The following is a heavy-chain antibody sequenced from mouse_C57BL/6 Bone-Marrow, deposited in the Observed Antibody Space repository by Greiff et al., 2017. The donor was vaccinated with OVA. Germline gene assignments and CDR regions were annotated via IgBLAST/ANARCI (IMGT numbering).Heavy chain of an antibody. CDR2: INPNNGGT. D-gene: IGHD2-4*01. CDR1: GYTFTDYN. Sequence: EVKLMESGPELVKPGASVKIPCKASGYTFTDYNMDWVKQSHGKSLEWIGDINPNNGGTIYNQKFKGKATLTVDKSSSTAYMELRSLTSEDTAVYYCARSIGYDYDAGALYAMDYWGQGTSVTVSS. J-gene: IGHJ4*01. CDR3: ARSIGYDYDAGALYAMDY. V-gene: IGHV1-18*01.